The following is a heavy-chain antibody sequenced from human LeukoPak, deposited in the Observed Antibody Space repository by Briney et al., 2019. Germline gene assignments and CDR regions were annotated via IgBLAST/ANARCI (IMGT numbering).Heavy chain of an antibody. V-gene: IGHV4-34*01. CDR2: IHYTGAT. CDR1: GGSISGYY. Sequence: PSETLSLTCAVYGGSISGYYWSWIRQPPGKGLEWVGEIHYTGATSYNPSLKSRATISIETSKNQVSLRLSSVTAADTAVYYCTRGNILSGYCFDCWGQGALVTVSS. CDR3: TRGNILSGYCFDC. D-gene: IGHD3-9*01. J-gene: IGHJ4*02.